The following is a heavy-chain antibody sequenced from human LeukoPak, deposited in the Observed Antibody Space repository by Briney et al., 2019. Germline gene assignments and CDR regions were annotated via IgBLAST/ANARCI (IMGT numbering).Heavy chain of an antibody. Sequence: GRSLRLSCAASGFTFSSYAMHWVRQAPGKGLEWVAVISYDGSNKYYADSVKGRFTISRDNSKNTLYLQMNSLRAEDAAIYYCAKAFAFVGANFFDYWGQGTLVTVSS. CDR3: AKAFAFVGANFFDY. J-gene: IGHJ4*02. V-gene: IGHV3-30-3*01. CDR1: GFTFSSYA. D-gene: IGHD1-26*01. CDR2: ISYDGSNK.